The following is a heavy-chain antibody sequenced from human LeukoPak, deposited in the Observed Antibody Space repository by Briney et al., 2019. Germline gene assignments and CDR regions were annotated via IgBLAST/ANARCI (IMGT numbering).Heavy chain of an antibody. CDR1: GFTFSSYA. CDR3: AKVSVGATGDYYFDY. J-gene: IGHJ4*02. CDR2: ISGSGGST. D-gene: IGHD1-26*01. V-gene: IGHV3-23*01. Sequence: GGSLRLSCAASGFTFSSYAMGWVRQAPGKGLEWVSAISGSGGSTYYADSVKGRFTISRDNSKNTLYLQMDSLRAEDTAVYYCAKVSVGATGDYYFDYWGQGTLVTVSS.